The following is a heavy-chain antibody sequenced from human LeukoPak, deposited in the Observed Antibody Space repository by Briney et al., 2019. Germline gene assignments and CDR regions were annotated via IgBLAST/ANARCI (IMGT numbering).Heavy chain of an antibody. J-gene: IGHJ4*02. CDR1: GFTLSDYS. CDR2: ISSNSTTI. Sequence: HGGSPRLSRAASGFTLSDYSMGWGCQAPGKGLEWISYISSNSTTIYYADSVRGRFTTSRDNAKNSLYLQMNRLRAEDTAVYYCARGCGLHLSPAPSYYDSRCRYCDAWGQGTLVTVSS. D-gene: IGHD3-22*01. V-gene: IGHV3-48*04. CDR3: ARGCGLHLSPAPSYYDSRCRYCDA.